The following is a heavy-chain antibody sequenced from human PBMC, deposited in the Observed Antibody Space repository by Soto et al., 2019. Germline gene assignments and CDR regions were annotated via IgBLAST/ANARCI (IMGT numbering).Heavy chain of an antibody. V-gene: IGHV3-30-3*01. CDR2: ISYDGSNK. Sequence: GGSLRLSCAASGFTFSSYWMHWVRQAPGKGLEWVAVISYDGSNKYYADSVKGRFTIPRDNSKNTLYLQMNSLRAEDTAVYYCARAKRDLRFLEWSYYFDYWGQGTLVTVSS. D-gene: IGHD3-3*01. J-gene: IGHJ4*02. CDR3: ARAKRDLRFLEWSYYFDY. CDR1: GFTFSSYW.